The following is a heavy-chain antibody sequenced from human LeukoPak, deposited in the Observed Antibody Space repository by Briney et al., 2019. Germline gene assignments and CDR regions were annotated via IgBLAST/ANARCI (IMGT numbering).Heavy chain of an antibody. D-gene: IGHD5-18*01. V-gene: IGHV4-59*01. CDR3: ARGGAAMAANY. Sequence: SETLSLTCTVSGGSISSYYWSWIRQPPGKGLEWIGYIYYSGSTNYNPSLKSRVTISVGTSKNQFSLKLSSVTAADTAVYYCARGGAAMAANYWGQGTLVTVSS. CDR2: IYYSGST. J-gene: IGHJ4*02. CDR1: GGSISSYY.